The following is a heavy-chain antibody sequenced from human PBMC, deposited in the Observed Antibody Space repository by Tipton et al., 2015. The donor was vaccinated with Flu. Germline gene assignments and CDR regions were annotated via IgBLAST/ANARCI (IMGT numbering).Heavy chain of an antibody. Sequence: QLVQSGAEVKKPGASVKVSCKASGYTFTTYDINWVRQATGQGLEWMGWMSPNSGNTDYEQKFQGRVTMTRDTSITTAYMELSSLRSEDTAVFYGVGGEWGLGDWGQGTLVPVSS. CDR2: MSPNSGNT. J-gene: IGHJ4*02. D-gene: IGHD1-26*01. CDR1: GYTFTTYD. CDR3: VGGEWGLGD. V-gene: IGHV1-8*01.